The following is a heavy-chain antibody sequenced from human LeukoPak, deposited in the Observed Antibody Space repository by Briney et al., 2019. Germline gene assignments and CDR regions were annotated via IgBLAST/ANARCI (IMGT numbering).Heavy chain of an antibody. V-gene: IGHV3-49*04. J-gene: IGHJ6*04. D-gene: IGHD4-17*01. CDR2: IRSEAYGGTT. CDR1: GFTFGDYA. Sequence: GRSLRLSCTASGFTFGDYAMSWVRQAPGKGLEWVGFIRSEAYGGTTEYAASVKGRFTISRDDSKSIAYLQMNSLKTEDTAVYYCTSGTTVTTGRYYYGMDVWGKGTTVTVSS. CDR3: TSGTTVTTGRYYYGMDV.